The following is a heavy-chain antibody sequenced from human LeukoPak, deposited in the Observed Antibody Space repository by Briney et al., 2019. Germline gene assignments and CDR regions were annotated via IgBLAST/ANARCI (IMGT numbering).Heavy chain of an antibody. CDR3: ARRGDGYGHFDF. J-gene: IGHJ4*02. V-gene: IGHV4-4*02. CDR1: GGSVSSGNW. Sequence: PSGTLSLTCAVSGGSVSSGNWWSWVRQPPGKGLEWIGAIYHSGTTTYNPSLKSRVTISVDKSKNQFSLKLSSVTAADTAVYYCARRGDGYGHFDFWGQGTLVTVSS. D-gene: IGHD5-24*01. CDR2: IYHSGTT.